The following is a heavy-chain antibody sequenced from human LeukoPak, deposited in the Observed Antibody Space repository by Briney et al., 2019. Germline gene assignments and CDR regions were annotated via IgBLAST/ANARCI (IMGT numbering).Heavy chain of an antibody. Sequence: GASVKVSCKASGYTFTYYFIHWVRQAPGQGLEWMGIINASGGSTGYPQKFQGRVTMTRDTSTSTVYMELSSLRSEDAAVYYCARGHYYDSSGYYYIDYWDQGTLVTVSS. V-gene: IGHV1-46*01. CDR1: GYTFTYYF. CDR2: INASGGST. D-gene: IGHD3-22*01. CDR3: ARGHYYDSSGYYYIDY. J-gene: IGHJ4*02.